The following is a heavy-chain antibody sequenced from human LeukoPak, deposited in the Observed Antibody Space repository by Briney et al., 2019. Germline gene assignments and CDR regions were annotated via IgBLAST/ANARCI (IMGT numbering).Heavy chain of an antibody. CDR3: ARSIPYGTTWYGRSDY. CDR2: IKPDGTTK. D-gene: IGHD6-13*01. CDR1: GFTFGDYA. V-gene: IGHV3-7*03. J-gene: IGHJ4*02. Sequence: GGSLRLSCTAPGFTFGDYAMSWFRRAPGKGLEWVANIKPDGTTKFYVDSVKGRFTISRDNALNSLYLQMNSLRAEDTAIYYCARSIPYGTTWYGRSDYWGQGTLVTVSS.